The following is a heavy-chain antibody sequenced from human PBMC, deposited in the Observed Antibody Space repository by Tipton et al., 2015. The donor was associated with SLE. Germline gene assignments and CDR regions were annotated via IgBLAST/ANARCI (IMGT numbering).Heavy chain of an antibody. CDR1: GFDFSSYS. Sequence: SLRLSCAASGFDFSSYSMHWVRQTPGKGLEYVSAISNNGGNPYYANSVKGRFTISRDDSKNMLYLQIGSLRDEDMGVYYCARRATTNSYDYWSRGTLVTVSS. CDR2: ISNNGGNP. J-gene: IGHJ4*02. CDR3: ARRATTNSYDY. D-gene: IGHD1-26*01. V-gene: IGHV3-64*01.